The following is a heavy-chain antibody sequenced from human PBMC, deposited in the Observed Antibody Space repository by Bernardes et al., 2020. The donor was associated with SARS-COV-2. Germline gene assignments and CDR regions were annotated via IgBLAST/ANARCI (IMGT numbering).Heavy chain of an antibody. CDR2: IYYSGST. V-gene: IGHV4-31*03. D-gene: IGHD3-22*01. Sequence: TLSLTCTVSGGSISSGGYYWSWIRQHPGKGLEWIGYIYYSGSTYYNPSLKSRVTISVDTSKNQFSLKLSSVTAADTAVYYCARDYDYYDSSGNSNVGMDVWGQGTTVTVSS. CDR1: GGSISSGGYY. CDR3: ARDYDYYDSSGNSNVGMDV. J-gene: IGHJ6*02.